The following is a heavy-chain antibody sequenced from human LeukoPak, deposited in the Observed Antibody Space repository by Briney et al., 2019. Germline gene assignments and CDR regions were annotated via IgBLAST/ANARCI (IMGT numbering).Heavy chain of an antibody. CDR2: IYYSGST. V-gene: IGHV4-59*12. CDR3: AKTGQLDYGMDV. CDR1: GGSISSYY. J-gene: IGHJ6*02. Sequence: SETLSLTCTVSGGSISSYYWSWIRQPPGKGLEWIGYIYYSGSTNYNPSLKSRVTISVDTSKNQFSLKLSSVTAADTAVYYCAKTGQLDYGMDVWGQGTTVTVSS. D-gene: IGHD6-13*01.